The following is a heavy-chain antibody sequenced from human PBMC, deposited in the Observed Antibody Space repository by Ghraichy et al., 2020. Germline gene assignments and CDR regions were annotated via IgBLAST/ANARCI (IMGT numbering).Heavy chain of an antibody. J-gene: IGHJ4*02. D-gene: IGHD1-26*01. V-gene: IGHV4-34*01. CDR3: VSRWQLLGSAFDY. CDR2: INHSGST. Sequence: SETLSLTCAVYGGSFSGYYWSWIRQPPGKGLEWIGEINHSGSTNYNPSLKSRVTISVDTSKNQFSLKLSSVTAADTAVYYCVSRWQLLGSAFDYWGQGTLVTVSS. CDR1: GGSFSGYY.